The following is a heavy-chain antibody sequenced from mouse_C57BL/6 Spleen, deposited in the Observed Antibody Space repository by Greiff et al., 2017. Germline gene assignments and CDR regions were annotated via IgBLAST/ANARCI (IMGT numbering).Heavy chain of an antibody. Sequence: EVQLQQSGPELVKPGASVKISCKASGYTFTHYYMNWVKQSHGKSLEWIGDINPNNGGTSYNQKFKGKATLTVDKSSSTAYMELRSLTSEDSAVYYCARWLLCYFDYWGQGTTLTVSS. J-gene: IGHJ2*01. V-gene: IGHV1-26*01. CDR1: GYTFTHYY. CDR3: ARWLLCYFDY. CDR2: INPNNGGT. D-gene: IGHD2-3*01.